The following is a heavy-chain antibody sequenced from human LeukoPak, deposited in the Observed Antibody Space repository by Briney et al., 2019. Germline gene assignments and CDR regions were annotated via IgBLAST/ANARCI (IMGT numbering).Heavy chain of an antibody. CDR3: ARHYHDSSGYPNGDRWFDP. CDR1: GFTVSSNY. D-gene: IGHD3-22*01. Sequence: GGSLRLSCAASGFTVSSNYMSWVRQAPGKGLEWVSVIYSGGSTYYADSVKGRFTISRDNSKNTLYLQMNSLRAEDTAVYYCARHYHDSSGYPNGDRWFDPWGQGTLVTVSS. CDR2: IYSGGST. J-gene: IGHJ5*02. V-gene: IGHV3-66*02.